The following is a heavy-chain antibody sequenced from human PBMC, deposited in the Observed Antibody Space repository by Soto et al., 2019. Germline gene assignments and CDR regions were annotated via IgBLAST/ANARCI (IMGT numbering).Heavy chain of an antibody. CDR3: ARDSFFDVGATYYYYYMDV. CDR1: GGSVSSGSYY. V-gene: IGHV4-61*01. Sequence: SETLSLTCTVSGGSVSSGSYYWSWIRQPPGKGLEWIGYIYYSGSTNYNPSLKSRVTISVDTSKNQFSLKLSSVTAADTAVYYCARDSFFDVGATYYYYYMDVWGKGTTVTVSS. D-gene: IGHD1-26*01. J-gene: IGHJ6*03. CDR2: IYYSGST.